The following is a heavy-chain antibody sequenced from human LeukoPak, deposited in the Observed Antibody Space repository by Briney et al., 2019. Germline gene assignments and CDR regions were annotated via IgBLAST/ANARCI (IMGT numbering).Heavy chain of an antibody. Sequence: GGSLILSCAASGFTFSSYWMHWVRQAPGKGLEWVSSISSSSGYIYYADSVKGRFTISRDNAKNSLYLQMNSLRAEDTAVYYCNPCYYDSSGYYYDYWGQGTLVTVSS. CDR1: GFTFSSYW. CDR2: ISSSSGYI. CDR3: NPCYYDSSGYYYDY. V-gene: IGHV3-21*01. D-gene: IGHD3-22*01. J-gene: IGHJ4*02.